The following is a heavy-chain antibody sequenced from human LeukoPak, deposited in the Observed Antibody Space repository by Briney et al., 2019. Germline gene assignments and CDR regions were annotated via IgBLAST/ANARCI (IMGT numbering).Heavy chain of an antibody. J-gene: IGHJ4*02. Sequence: ASVKVSCKAFGYTFTSYDINWVRQATGQGLEWMGWMNPNSGNTGYAQKFQGRVTMTRNTSISTAYMELSSLRSEGTAVYYCARATYYYDSSGYYFDYWGQGTLVTVSS. D-gene: IGHD3-22*01. V-gene: IGHV1-8*01. CDR2: MNPNSGNT. CDR1: GYTFTSYD. CDR3: ARATYYYDSSGYYFDY.